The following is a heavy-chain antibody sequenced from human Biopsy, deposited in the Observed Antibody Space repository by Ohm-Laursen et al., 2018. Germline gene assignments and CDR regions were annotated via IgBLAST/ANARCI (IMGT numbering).Heavy chain of an antibody. D-gene: IGHD3-10*02. Sequence: ASVKVSCKASGYNFNAYYMQWVRQAPGQGLEWMGWINPNNGGTNYAHKFQGRVTMTRDTSISTAYMHLSGLTSDDTAVYYCARDYSRNIPMYSPDWGQGTLVAVSS. CDR1: GYNFNAYY. CDR2: INPNNGGT. CDR3: ARDYSRNIPMYSPD. V-gene: IGHV1-2*02. J-gene: IGHJ1*01.